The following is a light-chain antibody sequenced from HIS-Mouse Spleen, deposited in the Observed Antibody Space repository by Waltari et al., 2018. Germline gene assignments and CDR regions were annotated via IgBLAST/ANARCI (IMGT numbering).Light chain of an antibody. CDR1: QSVLYSSNNKNY. CDR2: SAS. J-gene: IGKJ1*01. V-gene: IGKV4-1*01. Sequence: DIVMTQSPDSLAVSLGERATINCKSRQSVLYSSNNKNYLAWYQQKPGQPPKLLIYSASTRESGVPDRFSGSGSGTDFTLTISSLQAEDVAVYYCQQYYSTPWTFGQGTKVEIK. CDR3: QQYYSTPWT.